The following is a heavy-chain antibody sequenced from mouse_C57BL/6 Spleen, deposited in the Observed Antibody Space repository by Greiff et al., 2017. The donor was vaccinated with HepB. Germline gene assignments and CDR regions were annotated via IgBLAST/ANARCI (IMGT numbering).Heavy chain of an antibody. CDR2: ISNGGGST. Sequence: EVKVVESGGGLVQPGGSLKLSCAASGFTFSDYYMYWVRQTPEKRLEWVAYISNGGGSTYYPDTVKGRFTISRDNAKNTLYLQMSRLKSEDTAMYYCARHGTTVVATRYFDVWGTGTTVTVSS. CDR1: GFTFSDYY. D-gene: IGHD1-1*01. J-gene: IGHJ1*03. V-gene: IGHV5-12*01. CDR3: ARHGTTVVATRYFDV.